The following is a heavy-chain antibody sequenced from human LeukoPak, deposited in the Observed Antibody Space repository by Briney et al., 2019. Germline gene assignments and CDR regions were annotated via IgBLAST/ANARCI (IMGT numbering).Heavy chain of an antibody. CDR1: GGSISSYY. J-gene: IGHJ4*02. V-gene: IGHV4-59*01. CDR2: IYYSGST. Sequence: SETLSLTCTVSGGSISSYYWSWIRQPPGKGLEWIGYIYYSGSTNYNPSLKSRVTISVDTSKNQLSLKLSSVTAADTAVYYCATSSGYSPGNFDYWGQGTLVTVSS. CDR3: ATSSGYSPGNFDY. D-gene: IGHD3-22*01.